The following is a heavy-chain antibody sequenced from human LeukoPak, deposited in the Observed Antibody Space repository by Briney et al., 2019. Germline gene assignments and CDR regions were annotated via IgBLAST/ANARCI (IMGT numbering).Heavy chain of an antibody. Sequence: GASVKVSCKASGGTFSSYAISWVRQAPGQGLEWMGGIIPIFGTANYAQKFQGRVTITADESTSTAYMELSSLRSEDTAVYYCARASLNYRNYDILTGYYRRGAFDIWGQGTMVTVSS. CDR1: GGTFSSYA. CDR3: ARASLNYRNYDILTGYYRRGAFDI. J-gene: IGHJ3*02. CDR2: IIPIFGTA. V-gene: IGHV1-69*01. D-gene: IGHD3-9*01.